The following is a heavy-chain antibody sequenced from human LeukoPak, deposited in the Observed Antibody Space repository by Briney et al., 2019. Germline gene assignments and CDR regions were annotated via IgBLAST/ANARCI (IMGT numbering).Heavy chain of an antibody. CDR3: ARDRDVDDFDS. CDR1: GYSISSNNY. J-gene: IGHJ4*01. Sequence: SETLSLTCTVSGYSISSNNYWGWIRQPPGKGLEWIVSMSYSGHTYYNPSLKSRVTTSIDTSKNQLSLNLKSVTAADTAVYYCARDRDVDDFDSWGHGTLVTVSS. D-gene: IGHD2-15*01. V-gene: IGHV4-38-2*02. CDR2: MSYSGHT.